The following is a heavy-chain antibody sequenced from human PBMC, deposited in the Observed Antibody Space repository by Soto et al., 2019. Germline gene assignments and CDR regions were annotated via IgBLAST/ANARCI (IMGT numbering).Heavy chain of an antibody. CDR2: VSHDGRNT. V-gene: IGHV3-30*03. Sequence: VQLVESGGGVVQPGRSLRLSCAASGFTFSDYAMHWVRQAPGKGLEWVAVVSHDGRNTHYADSVKGRFTISRDSAKNTVSLELPSLRAEDTAVYYCATGGRQWLVTSDFNYWGQGALVTVSS. CDR3: ATGGRQWLVTSDFNY. D-gene: IGHD6-19*01. CDR1: GFTFSDYA. J-gene: IGHJ4*02.